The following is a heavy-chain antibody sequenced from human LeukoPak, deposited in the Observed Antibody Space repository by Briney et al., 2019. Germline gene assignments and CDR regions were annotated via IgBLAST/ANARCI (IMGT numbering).Heavy chain of an antibody. CDR3: ARVEAAAGLDY. Sequence: GGSLRLSCAASGFTFSSYSMNWVRQAPGKGLEWVSYISSSSSTIYYADSVKGRFTISRDNAKNSLYLQMNSLRVEDTAIYYCARVEAAAGLDYWGQGTLVTVSS. J-gene: IGHJ4*02. V-gene: IGHV3-48*01. CDR2: ISSSSSTI. D-gene: IGHD6-13*01. CDR1: GFTFSSYS.